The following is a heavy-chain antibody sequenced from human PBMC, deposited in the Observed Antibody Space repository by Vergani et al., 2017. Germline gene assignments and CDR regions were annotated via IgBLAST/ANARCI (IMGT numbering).Heavy chain of an antibody. CDR1: GFTFSDYY. CDR3: ARDLPLLSYSGSYPPSYYYMDV. J-gene: IGHJ6*03. D-gene: IGHD1-26*01. V-gene: IGHV3-30*02. Sequence: QVQLVESGGGLVKPGGSLRLSCAASGFTFSDYYMSWIRQAPGKGLEGVAFIRYDGSNKYYADSVKGRFTISRDNSKNTLYLQMNSLRSEDTAVDYCARDLPLLSYSGSYPPSYYYMDVWGKGTTVTVSS. CDR2: IRYDGSNK.